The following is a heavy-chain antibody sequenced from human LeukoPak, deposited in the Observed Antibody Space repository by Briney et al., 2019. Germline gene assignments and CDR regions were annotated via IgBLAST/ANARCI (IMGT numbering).Heavy chain of an antibody. Sequence: SETLSLTCTVSGGSINTYYWSWIRQPPGKGLEWIAYVYQTGHTNYNPSFTSRATISIDTSKNQFSLKLSSVSAADTAVYYCRRSIFGVVSFDSWGQGTLVTVSS. CDR1: GGSINTYY. J-gene: IGHJ4*02. D-gene: IGHD3-3*01. CDR2: VYQTGHT. V-gene: IGHV4-59*01. CDR3: RRSIFGVVSFDS.